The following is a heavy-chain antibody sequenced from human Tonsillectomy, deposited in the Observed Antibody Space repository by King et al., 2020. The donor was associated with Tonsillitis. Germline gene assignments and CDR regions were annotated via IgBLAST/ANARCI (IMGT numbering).Heavy chain of an antibody. J-gene: IGHJ6*03. V-gene: IGHV1-2*02. CDR2: INPKTGGT. CDR1: GYTFIDYF. CDR3: ASVERREWSDDYYPMDV. D-gene: IGHD3-3*01. Sequence: QLVQSGAEVKKPGASVRVSCKASGYTFIDYFIHWVRQAPGQGLEWMGWINPKTGGTNYAQKFQGRVTMTRDTSISTAYMELRRLRSDDTAVYYCASVERREWSDDYYPMDVWGQGTSVTVSS.